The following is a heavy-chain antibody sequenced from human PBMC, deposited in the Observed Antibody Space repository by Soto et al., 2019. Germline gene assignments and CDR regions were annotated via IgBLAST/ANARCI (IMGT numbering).Heavy chain of an antibody. J-gene: IGHJ6*02. CDR2: MNPNSGNT. D-gene: IGHD3-10*01. V-gene: IGHV1-8*01. CDR3: ARGGDYYGSGTRGGMDV. Sequence: ASVKVSCKASGYTFTSYDINWVRQATGQGLEWMGWMNPNSGNTGYAQKFQGRVTMTRNTSISTAYMELSSLRSEDTAVYYCARGGDYYGSGTRGGMDVWGQGTTVTVSS. CDR1: GYTFTSYD.